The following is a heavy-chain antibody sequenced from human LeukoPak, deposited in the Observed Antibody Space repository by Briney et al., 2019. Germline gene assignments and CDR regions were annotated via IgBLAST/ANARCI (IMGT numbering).Heavy chain of an antibody. Sequence: GASVKASCKASGGTFSSYAISWVRQAPGQGLELMGRIIPIFGTANYAQKFQGRVTITTDESTSTAYMELSSLRSEDTAVYYCATDMVRGVNDDYWGQGTLVTVSS. V-gene: IGHV1-69*05. CDR2: IIPIFGTA. J-gene: IGHJ4*02. D-gene: IGHD3-10*01. CDR1: GGTFSSYA. CDR3: ATDMVRGVNDDY.